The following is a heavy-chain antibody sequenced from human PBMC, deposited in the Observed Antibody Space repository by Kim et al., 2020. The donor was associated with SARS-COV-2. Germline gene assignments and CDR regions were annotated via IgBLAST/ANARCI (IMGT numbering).Heavy chain of an antibody. V-gene: IGHV3-73*01. CDR2: IRSKANSYAT. D-gene: IGHD4-17*01. CDR3: TRQYPTTGAFDI. CDR1: GFTFSGSA. J-gene: IGHJ3*02. Sequence: GGSLRLSCAASGFTFSGSAMHWVRQASGKGLEWVGRIRSKANSYATAYAASVKGRFTISRDDSKNTAYLQMNSLKTEDTAVYYCTRQYPTTGAFDIWGQGTMVTVSS.